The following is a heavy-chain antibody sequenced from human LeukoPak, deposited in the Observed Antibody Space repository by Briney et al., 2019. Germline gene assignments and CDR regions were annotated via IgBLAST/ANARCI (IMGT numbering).Heavy chain of an antibody. Sequence: GGSLRLSCAASGVTFRSYGMHWVRQAPGKGLEWVALISSDGNDKLYGDSVRGRFTISRDDSKSTLYLQMNSLRAEDTAVYYCTTKVIRGNSGDDYDDWGQGTLVPVSS. D-gene: IGHD5-12*01. CDR3: TTKVIRGNSGDDYDD. J-gene: IGHJ4*02. CDR1: GVTFRSYG. CDR2: ISSDGNDK. V-gene: IGHV3-30*03.